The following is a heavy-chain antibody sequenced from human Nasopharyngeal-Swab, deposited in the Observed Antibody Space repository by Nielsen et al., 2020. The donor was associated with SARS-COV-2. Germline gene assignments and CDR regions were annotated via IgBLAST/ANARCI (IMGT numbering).Heavy chain of an antibody. Sequence: WVRQAPGQGPEWMGRINPNSGGTNYAQKFQGRVTMTRNTSISTAYMELSRLRSDDTAVYYCARILSGYDRYYFDYWGQGTLVTVSS. CDR3: ARILSGYDRYYFDY. D-gene: IGHD5-12*01. V-gene: IGHV1-2*06. CDR2: INPNSGGT. J-gene: IGHJ4*02.